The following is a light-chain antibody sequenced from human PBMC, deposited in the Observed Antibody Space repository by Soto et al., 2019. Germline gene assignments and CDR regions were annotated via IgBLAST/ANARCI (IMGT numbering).Light chain of an antibody. J-gene: IGLJ1*01. CDR3: SSYGSTSTRYV. CDR1: SSDVGGYNY. CDR2: EVS. V-gene: IGLV2-14*01. Sequence: QSALTQPASVSGSPGQSITISCTGTSSDVGGYNYVSWYQQHPGKAPKLMIYEVSNRPSGVSNRFSGSKSANTASLTISGLQAGDEADYFCSSYGSTSTRYVFGTGTKVTVL.